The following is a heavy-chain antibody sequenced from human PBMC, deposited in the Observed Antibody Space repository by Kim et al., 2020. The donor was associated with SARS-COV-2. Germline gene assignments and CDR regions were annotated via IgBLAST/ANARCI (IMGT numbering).Heavy chain of an antibody. J-gene: IGHJ3*02. CDR2: IWYDGSNK. CDR3: ARAPSARDAFDI. D-gene: IGHD6-6*01. CDR1: GFTFSSYG. Sequence: GGSLRLSCAASGFTFSSYGMHWVRQAPGKGLEWVAVIWYDGSNKYYADSVKGRFTISRDNSKNTLYLQMNSLRAEDTAVYYCARAPSARDAFDIWGQGTMVTVSS. V-gene: IGHV3-33*08.